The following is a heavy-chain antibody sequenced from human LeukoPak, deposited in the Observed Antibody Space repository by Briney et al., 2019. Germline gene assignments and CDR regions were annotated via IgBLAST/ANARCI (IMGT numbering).Heavy chain of an antibody. J-gene: IGHJ4*02. CDR2: IKQDGSEK. CDR1: GFTFSSYW. V-gene: IGHV3-7*01. Sequence: GGSLRLSCAASGFTFSSYWMSWVRQAPGKGLEWVANIKQDGSEKYYVDSVKGRSTISRDNAKNSLYLQMNSLRAEDTAVYYCARELLWFGELLWGYYFDYWGQGTLVTVSS. CDR3: ARELLWFGELLWGYYFDY. D-gene: IGHD3-10*01.